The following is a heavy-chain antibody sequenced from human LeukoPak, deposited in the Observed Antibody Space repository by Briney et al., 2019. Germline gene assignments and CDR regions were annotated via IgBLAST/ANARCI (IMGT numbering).Heavy chain of an antibody. V-gene: IGHV4-59*01. Sequence: SETLSLTCTVSGGSISSYYWNWIRQPPGKGLEWIGYIYYSRSTNYNPSLKSRVTISVDTSKNQFSLKLSSVTAADTAVYFCARGSYYSDSSGYSTYHYYYMDVWGKGTTVTVSS. CDR2: IYYSRST. CDR3: ARGSYYSDSSGYSTYHYYYMDV. D-gene: IGHD3-22*01. J-gene: IGHJ6*03. CDR1: GGSISSYY.